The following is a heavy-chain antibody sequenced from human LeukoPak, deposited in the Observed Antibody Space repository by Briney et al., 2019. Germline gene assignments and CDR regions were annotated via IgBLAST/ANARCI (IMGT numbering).Heavy chain of an antibody. Sequence: GGSLRLSCTAYGFTFSDYTMNWVRQAPGKGLEWLSSIGTAGNYIFYADSVQGRFTISRDNANDSLYLEMKSLRVEDTATYYCATNLFCASSSCLWGQGTLVTVSS. J-gene: IGHJ4*02. CDR1: GFTFSDYT. CDR2: IGTAGNYI. V-gene: IGHV3-21*01. D-gene: IGHD2-2*01. CDR3: ATNLFCASSSCL.